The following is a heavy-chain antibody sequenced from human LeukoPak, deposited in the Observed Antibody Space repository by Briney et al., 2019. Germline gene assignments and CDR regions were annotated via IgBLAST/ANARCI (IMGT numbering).Heavy chain of an antibody. CDR1: GFRFGSYW. J-gene: IGHJ4*02. V-gene: IGHV3-66*01. D-gene: IGHD3-22*01. CDR2: LYSGGSI. Sequence: PGGSLRLSCAASGFRFGSYWIAWVRQAPGKGLEWVSILYSGGSIYYADSVKDRFTISRDNSKNTLYLQMNSLRAEDTAVYYCARTDSSGYYDYWGQGTLVTVSS. CDR3: ARTDSSGYYDY.